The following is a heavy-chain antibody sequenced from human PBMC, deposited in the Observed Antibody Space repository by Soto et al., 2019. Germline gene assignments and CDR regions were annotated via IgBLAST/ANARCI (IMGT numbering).Heavy chain of an antibody. Sequence: PSETLSLTCAVYGGSLSGYYWSRIRQSPGEGLEWIGEISHSGSTNYNPSLKSRVTISADTSKNWFSLRLYSVTAADTAVYYCARGYDSSGYYLPILDYWGLGALVTVS. CDR1: GGSLSGYY. CDR2: ISHSGST. V-gene: IGHV4-34*01. CDR3: ARGYDSSGYYLPILDY. D-gene: IGHD3-22*01. J-gene: IGHJ4*02.